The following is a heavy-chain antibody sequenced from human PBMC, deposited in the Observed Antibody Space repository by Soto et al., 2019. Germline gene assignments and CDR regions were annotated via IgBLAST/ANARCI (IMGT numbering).Heavy chain of an antibody. CDR3: ASGTTIVRGAPSWFDP. J-gene: IGHJ5*02. V-gene: IGHV1-69*02. D-gene: IGHD3-10*01. CDR2: IIPIAAIA. Sequence: QVQLVQSGAEVKKPGSSVKVSCKASGGTFSRYTINWVRQAPGQGLEWMGRIIPIAAIANYTQKFQGRVTITVENSSTAAYRDWSSLGFDDTAVYYCASGTTIVRGAPSWFDPWGQGTLVTVAS. CDR1: GGTFSRYT.